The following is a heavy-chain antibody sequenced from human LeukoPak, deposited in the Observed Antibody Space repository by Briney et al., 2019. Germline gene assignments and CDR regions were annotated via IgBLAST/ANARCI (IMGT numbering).Heavy chain of an antibody. V-gene: IGHV3-23*01. J-gene: IGHJ4*02. Sequence: GGSLRLSCAASGFTFGNYAFSWVRRAPGRGLEWVSIVGDNTDTHYADSVKGRFTISRDNSNNALYLQMNSLRAEGAATYFCAKSSGKSFPSSRVFDFWGQGTLVTVSS. CDR3: AKSSGKSFPSSRVFDF. CDR2: VGDNTDT. CDR1: GFTFGNYA. D-gene: IGHD6-13*01.